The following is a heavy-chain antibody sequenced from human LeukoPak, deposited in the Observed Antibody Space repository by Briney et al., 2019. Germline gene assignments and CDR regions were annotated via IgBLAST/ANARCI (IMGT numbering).Heavy chain of an antibody. Sequence: GGSLRLSCAASGFTFSNYWMSWVRQAPGKGLEWVANIDQDGSATYYVDSVKGRFTISRDNAKSSLYLQMSSLRAEDTAVYYCARNPAKVVPAVYWGQGILVAVSS. D-gene: IGHD2-2*01. J-gene: IGHJ4*02. CDR2: IDQDGSAT. CDR1: GFTFSNYW. V-gene: IGHV3-7*01. CDR3: ARNPAKVVPAVY.